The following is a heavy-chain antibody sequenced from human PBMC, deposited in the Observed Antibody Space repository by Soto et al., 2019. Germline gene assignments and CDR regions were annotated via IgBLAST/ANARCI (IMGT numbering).Heavy chain of an antibody. D-gene: IGHD3-3*01. J-gene: IGHJ5*02. CDR2: RYYSPKWYN. CDR3: AREREFTYYDFWSGYSDSKNWFDP. CDR1: GDSVSSNSAA. Sequence: QVQLQQSGPGLVKPSQTLSLTCTISGDSVSSNSAAWNWIRQSPSRGLERLGRRYYSPKWYNDCAVSEKSRITIIPDTSKNQSSLQLTSVTPEDTAVYYCAREREFTYYDFWSGYSDSKNWFDPWGQGTLVTVSS. V-gene: IGHV6-1*01.